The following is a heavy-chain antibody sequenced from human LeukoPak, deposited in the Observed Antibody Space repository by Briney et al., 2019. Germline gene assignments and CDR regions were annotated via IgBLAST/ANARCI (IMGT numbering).Heavy chain of an antibody. CDR1: GGSISNYY. CDR2: IHTSGST. Sequence: PSETLSLTCTVSGGSISNYYWSWIRQPAGKGLEWIGRIHTSGSTNYNPSLKSRVTMSVDTSKNQFSLKLSSVTAADTAAYYCARDQYYYDSSGYYPFDYWGQGTLVTVSS. J-gene: IGHJ4*02. D-gene: IGHD3-22*01. V-gene: IGHV4-4*07. CDR3: ARDQYYYDSSGYYPFDY.